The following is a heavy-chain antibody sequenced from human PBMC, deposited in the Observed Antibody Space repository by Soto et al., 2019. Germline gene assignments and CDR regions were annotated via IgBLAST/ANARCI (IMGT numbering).Heavy chain of an antibody. CDR1: GYPFTTYY. D-gene: IGHD3-10*01. Sequence: HVQLVQSRTEVKKPGASVRVSCMVSGYPFTTYYIHWVRQAPGQGLEWMGWIDPRSGGTVYEQKFQGRVTMTRDTSISTVYMDLCGLTSDDTALYYCAIDDYGIFPYWGQGSLVTVSS. V-gene: IGHV1-2*02. CDR2: IDPRSGGT. CDR3: AIDDYGIFPY. J-gene: IGHJ4*02.